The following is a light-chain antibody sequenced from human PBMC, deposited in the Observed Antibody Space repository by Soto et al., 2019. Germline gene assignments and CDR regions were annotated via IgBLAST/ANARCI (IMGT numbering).Light chain of an antibody. J-gene: IGKJ5*01. CDR1: HSVTTH. CDR3: QHFDSSPLIT. Sequence: EVVLTQSPDTLSLSPGERATLSGWSSHSVTTHLAWFQQRPGQTPRLLIYDASTRAPGIPARFSGRGSGADFTLTISSLGPEDFAIYYCQHFDSSPLITFGQGTRLEIK. V-gene: IGKV3-11*01. CDR2: DAS.